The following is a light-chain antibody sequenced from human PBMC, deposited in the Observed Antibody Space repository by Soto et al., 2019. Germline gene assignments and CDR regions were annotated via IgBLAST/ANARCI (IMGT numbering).Light chain of an antibody. Sequence: QSVLTQPASVSGSPGQSITISCTGSTNDIGNYNLVSWYQHHPDKAPKLILYEASKRPSGVSDRFSGSKSGNTASLTISGLQAEDDADYYCCSFAVGAKLGFGGGTKVTV. CDR2: EAS. CDR1: TNDIGNYNL. J-gene: IGLJ3*02. V-gene: IGLV2-23*01. CDR3: CSFAVGAKLG.